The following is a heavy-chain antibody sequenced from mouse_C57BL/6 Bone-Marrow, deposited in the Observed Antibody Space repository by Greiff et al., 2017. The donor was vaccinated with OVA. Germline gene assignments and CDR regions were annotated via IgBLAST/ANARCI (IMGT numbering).Heavy chain of an antibody. Sequence: VQLQQSGAELVKPGASVKISCKASGYTFTDYYINWVKQRHGQGLEWIGKIGPGSGSTYYNEKFKGKATLTADKSSSTAYMQLSSLTSEDSAVYFCAMMVTTLLDYFDYWGQGTTLTVSS. D-gene: IGHD2-3*01. CDR1: GYTFTDYY. CDR3: AMMVTTLLDYFDY. J-gene: IGHJ2*01. V-gene: IGHV1-77*01. CDR2: IGPGSGST.